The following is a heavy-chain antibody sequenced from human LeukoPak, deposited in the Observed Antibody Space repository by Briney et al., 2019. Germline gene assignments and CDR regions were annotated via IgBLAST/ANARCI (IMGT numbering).Heavy chain of an antibody. D-gene: IGHD3-3*01. J-gene: IGHJ4*02. V-gene: IGHV1-69*04. CDR1: GGTFSSYA. Sequence: ASVKVSCKASGGTFSSYAISWVRQAPGQGLEWMGRIIPILGIANYAQKFQGRVTITADKSTSTAYMELSSLRSEDTAVYYCARVTPELYDFWSAYYGYYFDYWGQGTLVTVSS. CDR2: IIPILGIA. CDR3: ARVTPELYDFWSAYYGYYFDY.